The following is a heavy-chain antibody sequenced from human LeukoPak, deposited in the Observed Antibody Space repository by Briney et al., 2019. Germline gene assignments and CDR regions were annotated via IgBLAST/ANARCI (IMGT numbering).Heavy chain of an antibody. CDR2: VHLNGRS. CDR1: GGSISSTNW. CDR3: ARGGDPYRPFDY. Sequence: SDTLSLTCGVSGGSISSTNWWTWVRQPPGKGLEWSGEVHLNGRSNDNPSLRSRLTTSVEPTANHISLLLCSATAAETAAYYSARGGDPYRPFDYAGQGILVTVSS. J-gene: IGHJ4*02. V-gene: IGHV4-4*02.